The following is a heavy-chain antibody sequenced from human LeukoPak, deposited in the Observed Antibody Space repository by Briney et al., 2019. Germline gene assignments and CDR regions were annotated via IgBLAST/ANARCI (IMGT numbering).Heavy chain of an antibody. CDR2: INSDGNIT. V-gene: IGHV3-74*01. J-gene: IGHJ3*02. CDR3: ARGSGYAVFDI. D-gene: IGHD5-12*01. Sequence: GGSLRLSCAASGFTFSSYWMHWVRHAPGKGLVWVSRINSDGNITSYADSVKGRFTISRDNAKNTLHLLMNSLRAEDTAVYYCARGSGYAVFDIWGQGTMVTVSS. CDR1: GFTFSSYW.